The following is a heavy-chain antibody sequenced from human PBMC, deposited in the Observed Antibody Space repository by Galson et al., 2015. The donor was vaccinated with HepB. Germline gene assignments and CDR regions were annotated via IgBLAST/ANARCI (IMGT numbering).Heavy chain of an antibody. J-gene: IGHJ4*02. V-gene: IGHV3-72*01. CDR3: SRTLPGIDLDY. CDR2: VRHKARRYTT. Sequence: SLRLSCAASGFTFTRYAMNWVRQAPGKGLEWVGRVRHKARRYTTDYVASVEGRFTISRDDSKNSLYLQMDSLKTEDTAVYYCSRTLPGIDLDYWGQGTLVTVSS. CDR1: GFTFTRYA. D-gene: IGHD3-3*02.